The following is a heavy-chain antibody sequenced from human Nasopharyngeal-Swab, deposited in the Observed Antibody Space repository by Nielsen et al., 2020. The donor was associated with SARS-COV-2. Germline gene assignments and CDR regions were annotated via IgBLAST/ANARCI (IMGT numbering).Heavy chain of an antibody. J-gene: IGHJ6*03. CDR1: GGSISSSSYY. CDR3: ATYGYGSYYYYYMDV. V-gene: IGHV4-39*01. CDR2: IYYSEST. D-gene: IGHD5-18*01. Sequence: SETLSLTCTVSGGSISSSSYYWGWIRQPPGKGLEWIGSIYYSESTYYNPSLKSRVTISVDTSKNQFSLKLSSVTAADTAVYYCATYGYGSYYYYYMDVWGKGTTVTVSS.